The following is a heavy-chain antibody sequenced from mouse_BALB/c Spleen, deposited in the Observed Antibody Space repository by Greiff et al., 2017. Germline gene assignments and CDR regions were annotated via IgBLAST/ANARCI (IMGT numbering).Heavy chain of an antibody. Sequence: VQLQQSGAELVRPGTSVKVSCTASGYAFTNYLIEWVKQRPGQGLEWIGVINPGSGGTNYNEKLKGKATLTADKSSSTAYMQLSSLTSDDSAVYFCARKYGDAMDDWGQGTSVTVSS. CDR2: INPGSGGT. V-gene: IGHV1-54*01. D-gene: IGHD2-10*02. CDR3: ARKYGDAMDD. CDR1: GYAFTNYL. J-gene: IGHJ4*01.